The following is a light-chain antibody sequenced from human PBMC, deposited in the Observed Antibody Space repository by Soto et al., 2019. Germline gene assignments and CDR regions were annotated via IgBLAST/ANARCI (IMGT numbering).Light chain of an antibody. Sequence: QSVLTQPPSASGTPGQRVTISCSGSSSNIGSNTVNWYQQLPGTAPELLTYSNNQRPSGVPDRFSGSKSGTSASLAISGLQSEDEADYYCAAWDDSLNGVVFGGGTKPTVL. CDR3: AAWDDSLNGVV. J-gene: IGLJ2*01. V-gene: IGLV1-44*01. CDR1: SSNIGSNT. CDR2: SNN.